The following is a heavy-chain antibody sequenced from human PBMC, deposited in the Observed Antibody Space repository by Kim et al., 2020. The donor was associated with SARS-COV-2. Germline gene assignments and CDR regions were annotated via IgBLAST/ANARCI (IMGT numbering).Heavy chain of an antibody. J-gene: IGHJ4*02. D-gene: IGHD2-21*01. CDR3: ATDKTPLAYCGGDCKTPLDY. V-gene: IGHV1-3*01. CDR2: INAGNGNT. Sequence: ASVKVSCKASGYTFTSYGVNWVRQAPGQRLEWMGWINAGNGNTEYSQKFQGRVTITRDTSASTAYMELSSLRSEDTVVYYCATDKTPLAYCGGDCKTPLDYWGQGTLVTVSS. CDR1: GYTFTSYG.